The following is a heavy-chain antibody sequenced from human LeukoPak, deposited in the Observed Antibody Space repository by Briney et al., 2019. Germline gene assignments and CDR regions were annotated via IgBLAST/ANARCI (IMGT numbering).Heavy chain of an antibody. D-gene: IGHD3-10*01. CDR2: IITIFGTV. CDR1: GGTFSSYG. J-gene: IGHJ4*02. CDR3: ARDLYYGSGSPRYFDH. Sequence: VASAKVSCKASGGTFSSYGISWVRQAPGQGLEWMGGIITIFGTVNYAQKFQGRVTITADESTSTAYMELRSLRSEDTAVYYCARDLYYGSGSPRYFDHWGQGTLVTVSS. V-gene: IGHV1-69*13.